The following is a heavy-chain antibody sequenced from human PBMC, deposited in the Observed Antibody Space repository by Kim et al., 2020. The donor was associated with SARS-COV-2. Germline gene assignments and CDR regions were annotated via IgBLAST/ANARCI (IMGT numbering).Heavy chain of an antibody. J-gene: IGHJ3*02. CDR3: ARSRDYYGSAFDAFDI. D-gene: IGHD3-10*01. Sequence: ASVKVSCKASGYTFTSYAMHWVRQAPGQRLEWMGWINAGNGNTKYSQKFQGRVTITRDTSASTAYMELSSLRSEDTAVYYCARSRDYYGSAFDAFDIWGQGTMVTVSS. CDR2: INAGNGNT. V-gene: IGHV1-3*01. CDR1: GYTFTSYA.